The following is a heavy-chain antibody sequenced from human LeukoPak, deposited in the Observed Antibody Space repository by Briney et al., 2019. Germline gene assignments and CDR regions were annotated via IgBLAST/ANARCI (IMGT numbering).Heavy chain of an antibody. V-gene: IGHV3-23*01. CDR3: VAYPTTVTNRFDP. CDR1: GFTFSSYA. CDR2: ISGSGGST. J-gene: IGHJ5*02. D-gene: IGHD4-17*01. Sequence: LAGGPLRLSCAASGFTFSSYAMSWVRQAPGKGLEWVSAISGSGGSTYYADSVKGRFTISRDNSKNTLYLQMNSLRAEDTAVYYRVAYPTTVTNRFDPWGQGTLVTVSS.